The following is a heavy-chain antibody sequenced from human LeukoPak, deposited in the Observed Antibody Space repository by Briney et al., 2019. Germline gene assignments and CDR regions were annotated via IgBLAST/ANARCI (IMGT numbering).Heavy chain of an antibody. CDR2: IYHSGST. V-gene: IGHV4-31*03. J-gene: IGHJ3*02. D-gene: IGHD5-12*01. Sequence: PSQTLSLTCTVSGGSITSGDSHWSWIRQYPGKGLEWIGYIYHSGSTYYNPSLKSRLTISVDTSKSQFSLKLSSVTAADTAVYYCAREAREMATNAHDAFDIWGQGTMVTVSS. CDR1: GGSITSGDSH. CDR3: AREAREMATNAHDAFDI.